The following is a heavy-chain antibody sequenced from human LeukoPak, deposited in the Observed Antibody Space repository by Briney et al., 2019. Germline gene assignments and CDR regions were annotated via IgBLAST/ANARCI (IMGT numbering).Heavy chain of an antibody. J-gene: IGHJ4*02. CDR1: GYSFSNYW. V-gene: IGHV5-51*01. Sequence: GESLKISCQGSGYSFSNYWIGWVRQMPGKSLEWMGMIFPSDPDTRYGPSFQGQVTISADKSIGTAYLQWSSLKASDTAMYYCARKTDNSFDYWGQGTLVTVSS. CDR2: IFPSDPDT. CDR3: ARKTDNSFDY.